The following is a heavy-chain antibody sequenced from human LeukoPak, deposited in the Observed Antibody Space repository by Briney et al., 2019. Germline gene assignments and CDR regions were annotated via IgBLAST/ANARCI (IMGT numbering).Heavy chain of an antibody. J-gene: IGHJ6*02. CDR3: ARRASGRYYYDGSGYSGGMDV. CDR1: GYSFTSYW. Sequence: GESLKISCKGSGYSFTSYWIGWVRQMPGKGLEWMGIIYPGDSDTRYSPSFQGQVTISADKSISTAYLQWSSLKASDTAMYYCARRASGRYYYDGSGYSGGMDVWGQGTTVTVSS. D-gene: IGHD3-22*01. CDR2: IYPGDSDT. V-gene: IGHV5-51*01.